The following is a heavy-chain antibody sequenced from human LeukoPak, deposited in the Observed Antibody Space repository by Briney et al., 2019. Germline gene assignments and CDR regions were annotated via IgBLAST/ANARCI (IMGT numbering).Heavy chain of an antibody. J-gene: IGHJ4*02. Sequence: PSETLSLTCTVSGGSISSSYWSWIRQPPGKGLEWIGYIYYSGSTNYNPSLKSRVTISVDTSKNQFSLKLSSVTAADTAVYYCARIYYDISGYSFDYWGQGTLVTDSS. V-gene: IGHV4-59*08. CDR2: IYYSGST. CDR1: GGSISSSY. CDR3: ARIYYDISGYSFDY. D-gene: IGHD3-22*01.